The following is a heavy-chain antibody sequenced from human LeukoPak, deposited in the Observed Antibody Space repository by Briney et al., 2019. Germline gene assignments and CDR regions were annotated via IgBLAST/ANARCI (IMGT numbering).Heavy chain of an antibody. J-gene: IGHJ4*02. D-gene: IGHD2-2*01. Sequence: AASVKVSCKASGYTFTGYYMHWVRQAPGQGLEWMGWISAYNGNTNYAQKLQGRVTMTTDTSTSTAYMELRSLRSDDTAVYYCAREGGYCSSTSCYEHYFDYWGQGTLVTVSS. CDR3: AREGGYCSSTSCYEHYFDY. CDR1: GYTFTGYY. CDR2: ISAYNGNT. V-gene: IGHV1-18*04.